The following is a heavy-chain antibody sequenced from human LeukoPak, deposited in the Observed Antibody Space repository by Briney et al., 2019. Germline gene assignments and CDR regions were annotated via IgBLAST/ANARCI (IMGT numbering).Heavy chain of an antibody. D-gene: IGHD2-2*01. V-gene: IGHV3-7*01. CDR3: ARWKGYCSSTSCYYYYCYMDV. Sequence: GGSLRLSCAASGFTSSSYWMSWVRQAPGKGLEWVANIKQDGSEKYYVDSVKGRFTISRDNAKNSLYLQMNSLRAEDTAVYYCARWKGYCSSTSCYYYYCYMDVWGKGTTVTVSS. J-gene: IGHJ6*03. CDR2: IKQDGSEK. CDR1: GFTSSSYW.